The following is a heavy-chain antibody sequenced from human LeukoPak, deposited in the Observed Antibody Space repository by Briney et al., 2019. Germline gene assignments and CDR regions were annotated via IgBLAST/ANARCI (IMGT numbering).Heavy chain of an antibody. CDR3: AELGITMIGGV. D-gene: IGHD3-10*02. Sequence: PGGSLRLSCAASGFTFRSYGMHWVRQAPGKGLEWVAFIRYDGNNKYYGDSVKGRFTISRDNAKNSLYLQMNSLRAEDTAVYYCAELGITMIGGVWGKGTTVTISS. CDR2: IRYDGNNK. CDR1: GFTFRSYG. V-gene: IGHV3-30*02. J-gene: IGHJ6*04.